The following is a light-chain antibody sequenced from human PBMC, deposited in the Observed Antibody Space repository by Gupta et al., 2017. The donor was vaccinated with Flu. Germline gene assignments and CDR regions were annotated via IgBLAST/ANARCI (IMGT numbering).Light chain of an antibody. CDR2: EVT. Sequence: QSALTQPASVSGSPGQSITISCTGTSSDIGAYKYVSWYRQHSGTAPKLLIYEVTNRPSGVSNRLSGSKSGNTASLTISALQAEDAADYFYISYTRRNTWVFGGGTKVTVL. V-gene: IGLV2-14*01. CDR3: ISYTRRNTWV. CDR1: SSDIGAYKY. J-gene: IGLJ3*02.